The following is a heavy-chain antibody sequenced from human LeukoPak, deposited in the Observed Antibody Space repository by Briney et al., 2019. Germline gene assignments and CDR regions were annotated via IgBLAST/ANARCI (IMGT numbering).Heavy chain of an antibody. Sequence: PGRSLRLSCAVSGFTFSRYAMHWVRQAPGKGLEYVSGINDNGGRTHYGDSVKGRFSISRDNSKNTLHLQMSTLRAEDTALYYCVKDVGGSYAFDYWGQGILVTVAS. D-gene: IGHD1-26*01. V-gene: IGHV3-64D*09. CDR2: INDNGGRT. CDR1: GFTFSRYA. CDR3: VKDVGGSYAFDY. J-gene: IGHJ4*02.